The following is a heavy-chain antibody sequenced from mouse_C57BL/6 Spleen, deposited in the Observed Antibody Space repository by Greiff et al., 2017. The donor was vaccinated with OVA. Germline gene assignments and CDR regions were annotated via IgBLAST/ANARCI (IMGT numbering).Heavy chain of an antibody. CDR1: GYTFTDYY. Sequence: VQLKESGPVLVKPGASVKMSCKASGYTFTDYYMNWVKQSHGKSLEWIGVINPYNGGTSYNQKFKGKATLTVDKSSSTAYMELNSLTSEDSAVYYCARYPPLITTVVAPFDYWGQGTTLTVSS. CDR3: ARYPPLITTVVAPFDY. CDR2: INPYNGGT. J-gene: IGHJ2*01. D-gene: IGHD1-1*01. V-gene: IGHV1-19*01.